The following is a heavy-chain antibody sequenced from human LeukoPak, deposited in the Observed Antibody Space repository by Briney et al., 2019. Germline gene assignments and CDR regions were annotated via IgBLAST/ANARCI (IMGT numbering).Heavy chain of an antibody. CDR2: INPNSGGT. V-gene: IGHV1-2*02. CDR3: ARDNYDFWSGYYNAFDI. J-gene: IGHJ3*02. CDR1: GYTFTSYD. Sequence: ASVKVSCKASGYTFTSYDINWVRQATGQGLEWMGWINPNSGGTNYAQKFQGRVTMTRDTSISTAYMELSRLRSDDTAVYYCARDNYDFWSGYYNAFDIWGQGTMVTVSS. D-gene: IGHD3-3*01.